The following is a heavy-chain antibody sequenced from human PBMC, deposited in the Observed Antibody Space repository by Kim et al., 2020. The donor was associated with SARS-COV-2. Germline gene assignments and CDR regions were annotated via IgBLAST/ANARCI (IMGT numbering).Heavy chain of an antibody. CDR1: GFTFRSYW. D-gene: IGHD6-13*01. Sequence: GGSLRLSCAASGFTFRSYWMSWVRQAPGKGLEWVANIKEDGSVKQYVHSVKGRFTISRDNAGNSLYLQLNSLRADDTATYYCARDGILSYTSSWDYWGQGSLVRVFS. CDR3: ARDGILSYTSSWDY. V-gene: IGHV3-7*03. J-gene: IGHJ4*02. CDR2: IKEDGSVK.